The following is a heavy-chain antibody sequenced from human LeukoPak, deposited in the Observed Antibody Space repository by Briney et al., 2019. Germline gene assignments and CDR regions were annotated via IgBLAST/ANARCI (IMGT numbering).Heavy chain of an antibody. CDR2: ISAYNGNT. D-gene: IGHD2-2*01. Sequence: ASVTVSCKASGYTFTSYGTSWVRQAPGQGLEWMGWISAYNGNTNYAQKLQGRVTMTTDTSTSTAYMELRSLRSDDTAVYYCARDGVVVVPAARGFDYWGQGTLVTVSS. V-gene: IGHV1-18*01. J-gene: IGHJ4*02. CDR1: GYTFTSYG. CDR3: ARDGVVVVPAARGFDY.